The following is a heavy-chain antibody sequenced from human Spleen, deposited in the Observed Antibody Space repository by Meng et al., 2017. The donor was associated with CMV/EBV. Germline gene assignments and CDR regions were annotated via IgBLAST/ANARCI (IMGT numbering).Heavy chain of an antibody. CDR3: ARQILNYWYFDL. V-gene: IGHV1-18*01. J-gene: IGHJ2*01. CDR1: GYIFTNYG. CDR2: INAYNGNT. Sequence: ASVKVSCKTSGYIFTNYGVSWVRQAPGQGLEWMAWINAYNGNTDYAQKVQGRVTVTTDTSTNTAYMELRSLRYDDTAVYYCARQILNYWYFDLWGRGTLVTVSS.